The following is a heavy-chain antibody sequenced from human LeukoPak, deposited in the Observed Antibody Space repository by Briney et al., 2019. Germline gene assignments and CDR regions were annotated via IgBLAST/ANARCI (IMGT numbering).Heavy chain of an antibody. CDR1: GFSSSSYS. CDR2: ITSGSRYL. V-gene: IGHV3-21*06. Sequence: GGSLRLSCEASGFSSSSYSMDWVRQAPGKGLEWVASITSGSRYLYYGDSVKGRFTVSRDNTKNSLHLQMNSLRVDDTAVYYCARPSGYYAFDSWGQGTLVTVSS. J-gene: IGHJ4*02. D-gene: IGHD3-22*01. CDR3: ARPSGYYAFDS.